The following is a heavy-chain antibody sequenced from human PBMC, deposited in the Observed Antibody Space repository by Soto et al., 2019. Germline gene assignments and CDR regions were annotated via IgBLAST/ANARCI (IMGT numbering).Heavy chain of an antibody. J-gene: IGHJ6*02. V-gene: IGHV3-23*01. D-gene: IGHD3-10*01. Sequence: LRLSCAASGFTFSPYAMSWVRQSPWKGLEWVSSISGSGGSTHYADSVKGRFTVSRDNSKRALSLQMSSLREEDTATYYCAKGLRRLLRTQYYYGLDVWGRGTTVTVSS. CDR2: ISGSGGST. CDR3: AKGLRRLLRTQYYYGLDV. CDR1: GFTFSPYA.